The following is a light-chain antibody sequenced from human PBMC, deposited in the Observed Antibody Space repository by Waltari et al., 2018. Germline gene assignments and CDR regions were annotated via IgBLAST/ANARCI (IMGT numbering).Light chain of an antibody. CDR1: SNDVGGYNS. V-gene: IGLV2-14*01. CDR3: SSQSSNNVVL. CDR2: DVS. J-gene: IGLJ2*01. Sequence: QSALTQPASVSGSPGQSVTIFCTGTSNDVGGYNSVSWYQEHPGQAPRVIIYDVSGRPSGVSDRFSGSKAGNTASLTISRLQAEDEADYYCSSQSSNNVVLFGGGTKLTVL.